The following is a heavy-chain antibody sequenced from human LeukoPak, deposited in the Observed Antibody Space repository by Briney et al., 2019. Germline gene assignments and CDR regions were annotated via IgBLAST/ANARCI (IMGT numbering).Heavy chain of an antibody. V-gene: IGHV3-23*01. Sequence: GGSLRLSCAASGFTFSSYAMGWVRLAPGKGLEWVSAISNGGGSTYYADSVRGRFTISRDNSKNTLFLQVNSLRAEDSAVYYCTVSSFSSTWYSWVHWGRGTLVTVSS. CDR2: ISNGGGST. J-gene: IGHJ4*02. D-gene: IGHD6-13*01. CDR1: GFTFSSYA. CDR3: TVSSFSSTWYSWVH.